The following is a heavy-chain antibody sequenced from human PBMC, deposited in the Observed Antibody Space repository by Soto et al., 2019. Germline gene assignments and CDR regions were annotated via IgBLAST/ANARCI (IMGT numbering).Heavy chain of an antibody. Sequence: QLQLQESGPGLVKPSETLSLTCTVSGGSISSSSYYWGWIRQPPGKGLEWIGSIYYSGSTYYNPSLKSRVTISVDTSKNQFSLKLSSVTAADTAVYYCARELSDITMIVVVSPFFDLWGRGTLVTVSS. J-gene: IGHJ2*01. CDR1: GGSISSSSYY. D-gene: IGHD3-22*01. V-gene: IGHV4-39*02. CDR3: ARELSDITMIVVVSPFFDL. CDR2: IYYSGST.